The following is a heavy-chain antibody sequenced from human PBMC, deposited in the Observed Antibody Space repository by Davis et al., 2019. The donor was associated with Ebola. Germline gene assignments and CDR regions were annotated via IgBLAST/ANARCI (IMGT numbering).Heavy chain of an antibody. V-gene: IGHV4-59*01. CDR3: ARDDGWSNYYYFGLDV. Sequence: SETLSLTCTVSGGSISSYHWSWIRLPPGKGLEWIGYVYYSGRSNYKPSLKSRVLISVDTSKNQFSLKLRSVTAADTAVYYCARDDGWSNYYYFGLDVWGQGTTVTVSS. CDR1: GGSISSYH. CDR2: VYYSGRS. D-gene: IGHD6-19*01. J-gene: IGHJ6*02.